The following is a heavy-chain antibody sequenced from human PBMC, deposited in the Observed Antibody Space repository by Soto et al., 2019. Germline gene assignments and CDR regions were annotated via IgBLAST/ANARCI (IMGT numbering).Heavy chain of an antibody. CDR1: GGSINDFY. CDR3: ARETGSTPNFDS. V-gene: IGHV4-59*01. CDR2: IYYSGST. Sequence: EWLCRTGPVSGGSINDFYWSWIRQPPGKGLEWIGYIYYSGSTDYNPSLKGRVTISVDTSASTVYMDLSSLSSEDTAVYFCARETGSTPNFDSWGQGTLVTVYS. D-gene: IGHD4-17*01. J-gene: IGHJ4*02.